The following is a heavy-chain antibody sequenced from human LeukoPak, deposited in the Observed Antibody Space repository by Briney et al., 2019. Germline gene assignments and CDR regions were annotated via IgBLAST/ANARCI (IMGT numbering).Heavy chain of an antibody. Sequence: GASVKVSCKASGYTFTSYGISWVRQAPGQGLEWMGWISAYNGNTNYAQKLQGRVTMTTDTSTSTAYMELRSLRPDDTAVYYCARGPKRSYYYYMDVWGKGTTVTVSS. CDR1: GYTFTSYG. J-gene: IGHJ6*03. V-gene: IGHV1-18*01. CDR3: ARGPKRSYYYYMDV. CDR2: ISAYNGNT.